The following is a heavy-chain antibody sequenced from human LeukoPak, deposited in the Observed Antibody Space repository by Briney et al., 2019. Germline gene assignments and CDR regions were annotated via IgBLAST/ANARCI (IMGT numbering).Heavy chain of an antibody. J-gene: IGHJ4*02. CDR2: IKSKTDGGTT. CDR1: GFTFSNAW. Sequence: GGSLRLSCAASGFTFSNAWMSWVRQAPGKGLEWVGRIKSKTDGGTTDYAAPVKGRFTISRDDSKNTLYLQMNSLKTEDTAVYYCTTDIQSITIFGVVTSYYFDYWGQGTLVTVSS. CDR3: TTDIQSITIFGVVTSYYFDY. D-gene: IGHD3-3*01. V-gene: IGHV3-15*01.